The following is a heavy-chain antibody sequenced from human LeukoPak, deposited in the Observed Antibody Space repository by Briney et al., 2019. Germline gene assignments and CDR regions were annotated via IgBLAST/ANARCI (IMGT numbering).Heavy chain of an antibody. D-gene: IGHD5-24*01. V-gene: IGHV3-30-3*01. Sequence: GGSLRLSWAASGFTFSSYAMHWVRQAPDKGLEWVAVISYDGSNKYYADSVKGRFTISRDNSKNTLYLQMNSLRAEDTAVYYCARDPALDGYNPTPLTFDYWGQGTLVTVSS. CDR2: ISYDGSNK. J-gene: IGHJ4*02. CDR3: ARDPALDGYNPTPLTFDY. CDR1: GFTFSSYA.